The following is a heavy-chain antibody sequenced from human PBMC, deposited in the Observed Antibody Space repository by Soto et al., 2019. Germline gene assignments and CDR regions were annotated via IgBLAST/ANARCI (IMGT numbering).Heavy chain of an antibody. D-gene: IGHD1-20*01. V-gene: IGHV2-5*02. CDR1: GFLFSSSGVG. CDR2: TYWDDEN. J-gene: IGHJ4*02. Sequence: QITLKESGPTLVEPTQPLTLTCTFSGFLFSSSGVGVGWIRQPPGKALEWLAFTYWDDENRYNPSLKSRLTVFKDPTDSLEGLLLTNIDPVDTATYYCAHRRGGYNWDDGYFDFWGKGILVTVSS. CDR3: AHRRGGYNWDDGYFDF.